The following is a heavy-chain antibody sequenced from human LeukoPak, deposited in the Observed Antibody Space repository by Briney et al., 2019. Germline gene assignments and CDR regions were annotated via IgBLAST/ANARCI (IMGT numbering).Heavy chain of an antibody. V-gene: IGHV3-23*01. J-gene: IGHJ4*02. CDR3: VSPHVTMLRGD. Sequence: PGGSLRLSCVASGFTFSSYAMGWVRQAPGKGLECVSDISGSGGTTNYADSVKGRFTISRDNSKNTLYLQMSSLRAEDTAVYYCVSPHVTMLRGDWGQGTLVTVSS. D-gene: IGHD3-10*01. CDR2: ISGSGGTT. CDR1: GFTFSSYA.